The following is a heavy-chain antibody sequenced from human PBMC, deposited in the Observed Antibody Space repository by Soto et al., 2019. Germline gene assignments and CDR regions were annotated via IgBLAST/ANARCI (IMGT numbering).Heavy chain of an antibody. V-gene: IGHV4-59*11. CDR3: TRLEGLATISYYFDF. CDR1: GGSISNHY. CDR2: IYYNGNT. D-gene: IGHD1-1*01. J-gene: IGHJ4*02. Sequence: SETLSLTCTVSGGSISNHYWSWIRQPPGKGLEWIGYIYYNGNTNYNPSLKSRVTMSVDTSKNQISLKLSSVTAADTAVYYCTRLEGLATISYYFDFWGPGALVTVSS.